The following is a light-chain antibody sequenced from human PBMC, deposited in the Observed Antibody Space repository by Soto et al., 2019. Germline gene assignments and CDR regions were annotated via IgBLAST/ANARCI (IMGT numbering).Light chain of an antibody. CDR1: QSVSSN. CDR2: DTS. V-gene: IGKV3-15*01. J-gene: IGKJ2*01. CDR3: QQYNNWPLT. Sequence: EIVMTQSPGTLSVSPGESATLSCRASQSVSSNLAWYQQKPGQAPRLLIYDTSTRATGVPAGFSGSGSGTEFTLTISSLQSEDFAVYYCQQYNNWPLTFGQGTKLEIK.